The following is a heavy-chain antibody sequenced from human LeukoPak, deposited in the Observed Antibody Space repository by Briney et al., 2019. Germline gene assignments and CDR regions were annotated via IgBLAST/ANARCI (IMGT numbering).Heavy chain of an antibody. V-gene: IGHV4-34*01. D-gene: IGHD2-15*01. J-gene: IGHJ4*02. CDR1: GGSFSGYY. Sequence: PSETLSLTCAVYGGSFSGYYWSWVRQSPEKGLEWIGEINHSGSTNYSPSLKSRVTISVDRAKNQFSLKVTSVTAADTAVYYCARGGGYCSGGSCYSDFWGQGDLVTVSS. CDR2: INHSGST. CDR3: ARGGGYCSGGSCYSDF.